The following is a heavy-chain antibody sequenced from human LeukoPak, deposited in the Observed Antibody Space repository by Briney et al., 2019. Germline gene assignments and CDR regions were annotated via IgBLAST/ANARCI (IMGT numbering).Heavy chain of an antibody. D-gene: IGHD6-19*01. CDR2: ISYDGSNK. CDR3: AKDRGYSSGWYDY. V-gene: IGHV3-30*18. CDR1: GFTFSSYG. J-gene: IGHJ4*02. Sequence: PGRSLRLSCAASGFTFSSYGMHWVRQAPGKGLEWVAVISYDGSNKYYADSVKGRFTISRDNSKITLYLQMNSLRAEDTAVYYCAKDRGYSSGWYDYWGQGTLVTVSS.